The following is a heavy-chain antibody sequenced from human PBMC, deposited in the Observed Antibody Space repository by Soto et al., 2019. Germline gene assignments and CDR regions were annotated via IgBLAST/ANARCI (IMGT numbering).Heavy chain of an antibody. CDR3: AREMFRGDAGYGLDV. V-gene: IGHV3-23*01. D-gene: IGHD3-10*01. J-gene: IGHJ6*02. CDR1: GFTFSSYA. Sequence: PGGSLRLSCAASGFTFSSYAMSWVRQAPGKGLEWVSGISGSDGNSTNYADSVKGRFTISRDNAKNTLYLQMNSLRAEDTAVYYCAREMFRGDAGYGLDVWGQGTTVTVSS. CDR2: ISGSDGNST.